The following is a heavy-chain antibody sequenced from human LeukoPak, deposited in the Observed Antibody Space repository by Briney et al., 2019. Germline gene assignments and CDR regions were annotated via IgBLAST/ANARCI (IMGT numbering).Heavy chain of an antibody. CDR1: GFTFSSYA. V-gene: IGHV3-23*01. Sequence: GGSLRLSCAASGFTFSSYAMGWVRQAPGKGLEWLSAISGSGGSTYYADSVKGRFTISRDNSKNTLYLQMNSLRAEDTAVYYCAKGPAFGGVIVLFDYWGQGTLVTVSS. D-gene: IGHD3-16*02. J-gene: IGHJ4*02. CDR2: ISGSGGST. CDR3: AKGPAFGGVIVLFDY.